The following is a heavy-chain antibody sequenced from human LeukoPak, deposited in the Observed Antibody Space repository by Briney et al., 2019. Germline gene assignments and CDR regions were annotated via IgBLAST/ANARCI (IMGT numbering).Heavy chain of an antibody. V-gene: IGHV4-31*03. CDR3: ARDYSNYEAPDAFDI. CDR2: IYYSGST. J-gene: IGHJ3*02. D-gene: IGHD4-11*01. Sequence: PSETLSLTCTVSGSSISSGGYYWSWIRQHPGKGLEWIGYIYYSGSTYYNPSLKSRVTISVDTSKNQFSLKLSSVTAADTAVYYCARDYSNYEAPDAFDIWGQGTMVTVSS. CDR1: GSSISSGGYY.